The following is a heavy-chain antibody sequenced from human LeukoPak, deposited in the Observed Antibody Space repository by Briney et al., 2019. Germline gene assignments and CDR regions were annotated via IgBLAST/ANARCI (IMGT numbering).Heavy chain of an antibody. Sequence: GGPLRLSCAASGFPFSNYAMSGARQAPGKGREWVSAISGGGGSAYFADSVKGRFTISRDNSRNTLYLQMNGLRAEDTALYYWAKYGCSGGDCYDESGVWGQGTLVTVSS. CDR3: AKYGCSGGDCYDESGV. V-gene: IGHV3-23*01. J-gene: IGHJ4*02. CDR2: ISGGGGSA. CDR1: GFPFSNYA. D-gene: IGHD2-15*01.